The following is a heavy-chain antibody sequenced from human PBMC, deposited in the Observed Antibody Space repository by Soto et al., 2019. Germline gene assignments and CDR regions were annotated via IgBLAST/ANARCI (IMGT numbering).Heavy chain of an antibody. V-gene: IGHV3-23*01. J-gene: IGHJ4*02. CDR1: GFTFSSYA. CDR3: ANCLVLNDYIWGSYRYQDY. CDR2: ISGSGGST. D-gene: IGHD3-16*02. Sequence: GGSLRLSCAASGFTFSSYAMSWVRQAPGKGLEWVSAISGSGGSTYYADSVKGRFTISRDNSKNTLYLQMNSLRAEDTAVYYCANCLVLNDYIWGSYRYQDYWGQGTLVTVSS.